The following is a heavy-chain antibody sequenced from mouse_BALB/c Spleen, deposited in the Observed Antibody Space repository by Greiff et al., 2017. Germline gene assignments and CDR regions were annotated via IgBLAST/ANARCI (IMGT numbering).Heavy chain of an antibody. V-gene: IGHV1-26*01. CDR3: ARRGKYYCSSEYYAMDY. D-gene: IGHD1-1*01. J-gene: IGHJ4*01. CDR1: GYTFTDYY. CDR2: INPSNGDT. Sequence: VQLLQSGPELVKPGASVKMSCKASGYTFTDYYMKWVRQSPGKSLEWIGDINPSNGDTFYNQKFKGKSTLTVDTSSSTAYMQLNSLTSEDSAVDYSARRGKYYCSSEYYAMDYWGQGTSVTVSS.